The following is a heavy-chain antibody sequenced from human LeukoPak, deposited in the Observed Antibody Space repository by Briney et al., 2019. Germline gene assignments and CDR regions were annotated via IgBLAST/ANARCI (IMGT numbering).Heavy chain of an antibody. V-gene: IGHV4-59*01. Sequence: PSETLSLTCTVSGGSISSYYWSWIRQPAGKGLEWIGYIYYSGSTNYNPSLKSRVTISVDTSKNQFSLKLSSVTAADTAVYYCARDPGSGDSSGDFDYWGQGTLVTVSS. CDR3: ARDPGSGDSSGDFDY. CDR1: GGSISSYY. D-gene: IGHD3-10*01. J-gene: IGHJ4*02. CDR2: IYYSGST.